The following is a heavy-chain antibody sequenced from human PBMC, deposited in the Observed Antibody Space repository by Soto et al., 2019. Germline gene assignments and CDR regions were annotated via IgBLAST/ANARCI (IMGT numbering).Heavy chain of an antibody. V-gene: IGHV3-21*01. J-gene: IGHJ4*02. D-gene: IGHD6-13*01. Sequence: SLRLSCAASGFTFSRYSMNWVRQAPGKGLEWVSSISSSSSYIYYADSVKGRFTISRDNAKNSLYLQMNSLRAEDTAVYYCARDKGIAAAGTEDFDYWGQGTLVTVSS. CDR2: ISSSSSYI. CDR3: ARDKGIAAAGTEDFDY. CDR1: GFTFSRYS.